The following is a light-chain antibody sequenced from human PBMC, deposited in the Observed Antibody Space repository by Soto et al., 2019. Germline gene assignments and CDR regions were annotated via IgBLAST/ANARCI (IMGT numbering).Light chain of an antibody. CDR2: GNN. Sequence: QSVLTQPPSESGAPGQRVTISCSGSSSNIGSNSVNWYQQVAGTAPKLLIYGNNQRPSGVPHRFSDSKSGTSASLAISGLQSEDEADYYYSTWDDSLDGVVFGGGTKLTVL. J-gene: IGLJ2*01. CDR3: STWDDSLDGVV. V-gene: IGLV1-44*01. CDR1: SSNIGSNS.